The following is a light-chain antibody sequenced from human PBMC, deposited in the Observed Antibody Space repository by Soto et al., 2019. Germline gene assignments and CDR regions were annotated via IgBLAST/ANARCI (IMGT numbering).Light chain of an antibody. V-gene: IGKV3-15*01. Sequence: EIVMTQSPATLSVSPGERATLSCRASQSVGSNLAWYQQKPGQAPRLLSYGASTRATGIPARFSGSGSGTEFTLTISSLQSEDFAVYYCQQYENWPRTFGQGTKVDIK. CDR3: QQYENWPRT. J-gene: IGKJ1*01. CDR1: QSVGSN. CDR2: GAS.